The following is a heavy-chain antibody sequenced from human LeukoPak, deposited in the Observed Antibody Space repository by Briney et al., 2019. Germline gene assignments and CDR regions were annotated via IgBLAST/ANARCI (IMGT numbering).Heavy chain of an antibody. V-gene: IGHV3-21*01. D-gene: IGHD3-3*01. Sequence: GGSLRLSCAASGFTFSSYSRNWVRQAPGKGLEWVSSISSSSSYIYYADSVKGRFTISRDNAKHSLYLQMNSLRAEDTAVYYCASDPTEYYDFWSGYYYYYYGMDVWGQGTTVTVSS. CDR1: GFTFSSYS. J-gene: IGHJ6*02. CDR2: ISSSSSYI. CDR3: ASDPTEYYDFWSGYYYYYYGMDV.